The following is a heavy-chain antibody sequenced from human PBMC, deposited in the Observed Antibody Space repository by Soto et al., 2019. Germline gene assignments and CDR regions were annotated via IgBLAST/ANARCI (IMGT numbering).Heavy chain of an antibody. Sequence: QVQLVQSGVEVKKPGASVKVSCKASGYTFPNYGINWVRQAPGQGLEWMGWISAYNGNTDYAQKLQGRVTMTTDTSTTTAYMEVTNLRSDATAVYYCARGVIPYCRSDCYPGYFHHLGQGTLVIVSS. V-gene: IGHV1-18*04. D-gene: IGHD2-21*02. CDR3: ARGVIPYCRSDCYPGYFHH. CDR2: ISAYNGNT. CDR1: GYTFPNYG. J-gene: IGHJ1*01.